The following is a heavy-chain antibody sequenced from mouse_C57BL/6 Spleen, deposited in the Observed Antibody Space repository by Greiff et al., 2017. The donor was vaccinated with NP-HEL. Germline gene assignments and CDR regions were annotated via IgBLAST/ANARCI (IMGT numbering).Heavy chain of an antibody. CDR1: GYAFSSSW. CDR3: ARRLDSSGHYFDY. D-gene: IGHD3-2*02. CDR2: IYPGDGDT. Sequence: QVQLKQSGPELVKPGASVKISCKASGYAFSSSWMNWVKQRPGKGLEWIGRIYPGDGDTNYNGKFKGKATLTADKSSSTAYMQLSSLTSEDSAVYFCARRLDSSGHYFDYWGQGTTLTVSS. J-gene: IGHJ2*01. V-gene: IGHV1-82*01.